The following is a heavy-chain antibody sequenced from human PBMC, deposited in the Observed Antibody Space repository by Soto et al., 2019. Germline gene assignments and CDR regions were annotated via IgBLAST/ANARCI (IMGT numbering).Heavy chain of an antibody. CDR3: ARDSRYYCSKRQSGYYYDC. V-gene: IGHV1-69*01. J-gene: IGHJ4*02. Sequence: SANVSFKASGATFTSCSISGVRQAPGQGLECMGWIIPIFGTANYAQKFQGRVTLTADESTSTVYMELSSLRSEDTAVYYRARDSRYYCSKRQSGYYYDCWGQGTLVTVSS. CDR1: GATFTSCS. D-gene: IGHD3-22*01. CDR2: IIPIFGTA.